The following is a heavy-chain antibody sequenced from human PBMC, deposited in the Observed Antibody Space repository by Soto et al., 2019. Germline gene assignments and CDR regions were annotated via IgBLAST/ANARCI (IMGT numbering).Heavy chain of an antibody. CDR3: ATKDMVWGIFIS. J-gene: IGHJ5*02. CDR1: DGSISSSYW. CDR2: IHHGGSS. Sequence: SETLSLTSAVSDGSISSSYWWSWVRQPPGKWMEWIGEIHHGGSSNYNPSLKSQVTISVDKSKNQYSLNVNSVNAADKAVYYCATKDMVWGIFISWGQGALVTVSS. V-gene: IGHV4-4*02. D-gene: IGHD3-10*01.